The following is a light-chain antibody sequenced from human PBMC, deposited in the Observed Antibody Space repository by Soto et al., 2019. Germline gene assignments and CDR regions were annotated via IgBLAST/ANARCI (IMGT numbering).Light chain of an antibody. CDR2: AVS. V-gene: IGKV1-9*01. Sequence: IQLTQSPSSLSASVGDRVTITCRASQGVSSFLAWYQQKPGKAPDLLIYAVSTLRSGVPLRFSGGGSGTDFTLTISSLQPEDFATYFCQQLNSYPITFGQGTRLEIK. CDR1: QGVSSF. J-gene: IGKJ5*01. CDR3: QQLNSYPIT.